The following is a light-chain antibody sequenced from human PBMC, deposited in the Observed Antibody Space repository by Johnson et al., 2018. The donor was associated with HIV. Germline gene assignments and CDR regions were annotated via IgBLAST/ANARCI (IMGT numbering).Light chain of an antibody. CDR1: SSNIGNNY. J-gene: IGLJ1*01. Sequence: VLTQPPSVSAAPGQKVTISCSGSSSNIGNNYVSWYQQLPGTAPKLLIYENNKRPSGIPDRFSDSKSGTSATLGITGLQTGDEADYYCGTWDSSLSALYVFGTGTKVTVL. CDR3: GTWDSSLSALYV. V-gene: IGLV1-51*02. CDR2: ENN.